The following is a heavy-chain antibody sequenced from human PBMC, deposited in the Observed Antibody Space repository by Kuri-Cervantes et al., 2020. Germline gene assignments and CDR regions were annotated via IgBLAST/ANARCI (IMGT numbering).Heavy chain of an antibody. CDR2: ISPNGGSV. V-gene: IGHV3-9*01. CDR3: AKSDWFDP. CDR1: GFKFGDYG. J-gene: IGHJ5*02. Sequence: GGSLRLSCVASGFKFGDYGVHWVRQVPGKGLEWVSGISPNGGSVGYADPAKVRFTITRDNAKNTLYLQMNSLRDEDTAVYYCAKSDWFDPWGQGTLVTVSS.